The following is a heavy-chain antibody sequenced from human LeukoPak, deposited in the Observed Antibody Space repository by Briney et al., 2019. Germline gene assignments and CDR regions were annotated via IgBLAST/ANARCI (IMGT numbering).Heavy chain of an antibody. V-gene: IGHV3-9*01. D-gene: IGHD2-15*01. Sequence: GGSLRLSCAASGSTFDDYAMHWVRQAPGKGLEWVSGISWNSGSIGYADSVKGRFTISRDNAKNSLYLQMNSLRAEDTALYYCAKDIYCSGGSCLGGFDYWGQGTLVTVSS. J-gene: IGHJ4*02. CDR2: ISWNSGSI. CDR1: GSTFDDYA. CDR3: AKDIYCSGGSCLGGFDY.